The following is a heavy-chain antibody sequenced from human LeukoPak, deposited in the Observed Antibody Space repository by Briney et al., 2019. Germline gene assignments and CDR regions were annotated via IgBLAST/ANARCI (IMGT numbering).Heavy chain of an antibody. CDR1: GVSISSSSHY. CDR3: TREYGFMTTVYHAFDI. Sequence: SETLSLTCTVSGVSISSSSHYWAWIRQPPGKGLEWIGSIYYSGNTYYNSSLKSRVTISVDTSKNQFSLKLSSVTAADTAIYYCTREYGFMTTVYHAFDIWGQGTMVTVSS. CDR2: IYYSGNT. V-gene: IGHV4-39*07. J-gene: IGHJ3*02. D-gene: IGHD4-17*01.